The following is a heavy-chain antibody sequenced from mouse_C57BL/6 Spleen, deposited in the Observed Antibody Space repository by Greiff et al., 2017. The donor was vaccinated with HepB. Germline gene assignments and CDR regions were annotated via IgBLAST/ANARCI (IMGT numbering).Heavy chain of an antibody. D-gene: IGHD2-4*01. CDR1: GYSITSGYY. CDR2: ISYDGSN. J-gene: IGHJ2*01. Sequence: VQLKESGPGLVKPSQSLSLTCSVTGYSITSGYYWNWIRQFPGNKLEWMGYISYDGSNNYNPSLKNRISITRDTSKNQFFLKLNSVTTEDTATYYCARGGVITTLFDYWGQGTTLTVSS. CDR3: ARGGVITTLFDY. V-gene: IGHV3-6*01.